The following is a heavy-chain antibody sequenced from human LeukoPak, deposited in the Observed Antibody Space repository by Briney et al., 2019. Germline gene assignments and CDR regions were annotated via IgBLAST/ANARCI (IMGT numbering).Heavy chain of an antibody. CDR2: IYTTGRT. Sequence: SETLSLTCTVSGDSINSGSYFWTWIRQPAGQPAGKGLEWIGRIYTTGRTTYNPSLESRVTISTDASKNQFSLHLTSVTAADTAVYYCARAYYWVDSWGRGTLVSVSS. CDR3: ARAYYWVDS. J-gene: IGHJ5*01. CDR1: GDSINSGSYF. V-gene: IGHV4-61*02. D-gene: IGHD2-21*01.